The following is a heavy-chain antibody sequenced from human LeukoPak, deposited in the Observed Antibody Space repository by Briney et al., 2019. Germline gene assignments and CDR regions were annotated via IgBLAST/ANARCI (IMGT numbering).Heavy chain of an antibody. CDR1: GGSINSYY. J-gene: IGHJ4*02. Sequence: SETLSLTCTVSGGSINSYYWSWIRQPPGKGLEWFGDIYYSGSTNYNPSLKSRVTISVDTSKNQFSLKLSSVTAADTAVYYCVRANYFDYWGQGTLVTVSS. CDR3: VRANYFDY. CDR2: IYYSGST. V-gene: IGHV4-59*01.